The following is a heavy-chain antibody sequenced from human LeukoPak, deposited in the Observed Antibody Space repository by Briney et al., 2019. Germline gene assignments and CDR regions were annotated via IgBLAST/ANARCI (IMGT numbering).Heavy chain of an antibody. D-gene: IGHD6-13*01. CDR2: ISSSSSYI. CDR3: ARVSVLAAAGAGFDP. CDR1: GFTFSSYS. V-gene: IGHV3-21*01. J-gene: IGHJ5*02. Sequence: GGSLRLSCAASGFTFSSYSMNWVRQAPGKGLEWVSSISSSSSYIYYADSVKGRFTISRDNAKNSLYLQMNSLRAEDTAVYYCARVSVLAAAGAGFDPWGQGTLVNVSS.